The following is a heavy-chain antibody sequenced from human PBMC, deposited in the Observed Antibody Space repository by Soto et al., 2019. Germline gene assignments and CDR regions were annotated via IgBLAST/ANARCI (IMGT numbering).Heavy chain of an antibody. CDR2: IYYSGST. CDR3: ARRIAASGIHY. J-gene: IGHJ4*02. D-gene: IGHD6-25*01. Sequence: SETLSLTCAVSGGSVSSGRYYWSWIRQPPGKGLEWIGYIYYSGSTNYNPSLKSRVTISVDTSKNQFSLKLSSVTAADTAVYYWARRIAASGIHYWGQATLVTVPS. V-gene: IGHV4-61*01. CDR1: GGSVSSGRYY.